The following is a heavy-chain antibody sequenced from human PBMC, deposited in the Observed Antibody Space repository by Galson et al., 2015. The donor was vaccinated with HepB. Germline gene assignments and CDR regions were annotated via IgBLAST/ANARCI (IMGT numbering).Heavy chain of an antibody. V-gene: IGHV1-46*04. D-gene: IGHD6-13*01. CDR3: ARDGSSSWYGAGDY. Sequence: SVKVSCKASGYTFTSYYMHWVRQAPGQGLEWMGIINPSGGSTSYAQKLQGRVTMTRDTSTSTAYMELRSLRSDDTAVYYRARDGSSSWYGAGDYWGQGTLVTVSS. J-gene: IGHJ4*02. CDR2: INPSGGST. CDR1: GYTFTSYY.